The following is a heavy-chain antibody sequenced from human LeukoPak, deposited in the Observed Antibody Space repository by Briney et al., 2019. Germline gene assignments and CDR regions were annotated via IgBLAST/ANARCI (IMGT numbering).Heavy chain of an antibody. CDR1: GGSISSYY. D-gene: IGHD6-13*01. CDR2: IYYSGST. J-gene: IGHJ3*02. V-gene: IGHV4-59*12. Sequence: SETLSLTCTVSGGSISSYYWSWIRQPPGKGLEWIGYIYYSGSTNYNPSLKSRVTISVDTSKNQFSLKLSSVTAADTAVYYCASEPRSPIAAAALYAFDIWGQGTMVTVSS. CDR3: ASEPRSPIAAAALYAFDI.